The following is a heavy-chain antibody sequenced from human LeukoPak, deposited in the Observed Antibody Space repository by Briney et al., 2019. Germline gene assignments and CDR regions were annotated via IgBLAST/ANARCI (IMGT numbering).Heavy chain of an antibody. D-gene: IGHD3-3*01. V-gene: IGHV3-23*01. Sequence: GGSLRLSCAASGFTFSSYSMNWVRQAPGKGLELVSAISGSGGSTFYADSVKGRFTISRDNSKNTLYLQMNSLRAEDTAVYYCAKDYDFWSGSMGFDYWGQGTLVTVSS. CDR3: AKDYDFWSGSMGFDY. CDR2: ISGSGGST. J-gene: IGHJ4*02. CDR1: GFTFSSYS.